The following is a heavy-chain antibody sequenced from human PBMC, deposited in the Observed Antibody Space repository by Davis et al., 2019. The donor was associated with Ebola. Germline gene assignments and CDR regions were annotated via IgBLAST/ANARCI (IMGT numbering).Heavy chain of an antibody. D-gene: IGHD3-16*02. V-gene: IGHV1-69*04. CDR1: GYTFTSYG. J-gene: IGHJ4*02. CDR2: IIPILGIA. CDR3: ASIGGVIDY. Sequence: SVKVSCKASGYTFTSYGISWVRQAPGQGLEWMGRIIPILGIANYAQKFKGRVTITADKSTSTAYMELSSLRSEDTAVYYCASIGGVIDYWGQGTLVTVSS.